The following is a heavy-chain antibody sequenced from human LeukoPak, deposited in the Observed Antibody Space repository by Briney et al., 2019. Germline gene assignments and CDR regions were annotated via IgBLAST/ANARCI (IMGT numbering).Heavy chain of an antibody. CDR1: GFTFSSYG. V-gene: IGHV3-23*01. J-gene: IGHJ4*02. Sequence: GGSLRLSCAAPGFTFSSYGMSWVRQAPGKGLEWVSAISGSGGSTYYADSVKGRFTISRDNSKNTLYLQMNSLRAEDTAVYYCAKVALLWFGELIDYWGQGTLVTVSS. CDR3: AKVALLWFGELIDY. CDR2: ISGSGGST. D-gene: IGHD3-10*01.